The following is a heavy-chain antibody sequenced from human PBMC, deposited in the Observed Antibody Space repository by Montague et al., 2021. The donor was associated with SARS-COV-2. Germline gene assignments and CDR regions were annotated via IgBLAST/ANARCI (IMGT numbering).Heavy chain of an antibody. V-gene: IGHV4-34*01. CDR3: TRGAPGY. J-gene: IGHJ4*02. CDR1: GGSFSDYK. CDR2: ISHSGSA. Sequence: SETLSLTCAVYGGSFSDYKWTWIRLSPGKGLEWIGQISHSGSANYNPSLKSRVTISVDTAKNQFSLKLTSVTVADTAVYYCTRGAPGYWGQGALVTVSS.